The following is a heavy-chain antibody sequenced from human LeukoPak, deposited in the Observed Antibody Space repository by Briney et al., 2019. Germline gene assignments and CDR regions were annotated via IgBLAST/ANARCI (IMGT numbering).Heavy chain of an antibody. V-gene: IGHV1-69*13. J-gene: IGHJ4*01. CDR1: GGTFSSYA. Sequence: SVKVSCKASGGTFSSYAISWVRQAPGQGLEWMGGIIPIFGTANYAQKFQGRVTITADESTSTAYMELSSLRSEDTAVYYCARDEGDSRWFGELYHYWGQEPWSPSPQ. D-gene: IGHD3-10*01. CDR3: ARDEGDSRWFGELYHY. CDR2: IIPIFGTA.